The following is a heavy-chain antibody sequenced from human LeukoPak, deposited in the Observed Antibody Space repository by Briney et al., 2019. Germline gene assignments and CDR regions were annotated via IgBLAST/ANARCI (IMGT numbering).Heavy chain of an antibody. V-gene: IGHV3-23*01. J-gene: IGHJ6*03. CDR3: ASQGGTGWVRSHYYYYMDV. CDR2: ISGSGGST. D-gene: IGHD6-19*01. CDR1: GFTFSSYG. Sequence: QPGGSLRLSCAASGFTFSSYGMHWVRQAPGKGLEWVSAISGSGGSTYYADSVKGRFTISRDNSKNTLYLQMNSLRAEDTAVYYCASQGGTGWVRSHYYYYMDVWGKGTTVTVSS.